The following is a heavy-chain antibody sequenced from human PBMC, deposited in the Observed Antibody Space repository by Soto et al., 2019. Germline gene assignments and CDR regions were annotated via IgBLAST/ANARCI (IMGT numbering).Heavy chain of an antibody. CDR1: GFTFSNAW. Sequence: PGGSLRLSCAASGFTFSNAWINGVRQAPGKGLEWVGRIKSKSDGGTTDYAAPVKGRFAISRDDSKNLVYMQMNSLKTEDTAVYYCSTDSYINIIVVRFDSLGHGTLVTVS. J-gene: IGHJ4*01. CDR3: STDSYINIIVVRFDS. D-gene: IGHD3-22*01. CDR2: IKSKSDGGTT. V-gene: IGHV3-15*07.